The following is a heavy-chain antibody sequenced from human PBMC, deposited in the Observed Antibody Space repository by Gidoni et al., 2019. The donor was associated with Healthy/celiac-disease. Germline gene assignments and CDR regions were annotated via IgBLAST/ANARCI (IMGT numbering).Heavy chain of an antibody. J-gene: IGHJ4*02. CDR1: GFTFEDYG. CDR2: INWNGGST. D-gene: IGHD1-26*01. CDR3: ARDRRSGSTDY. V-gene: IGHV3-20*04. Sequence: EVQLVASGGGVVRPGGSLRLSCVASGFTFEDYGISWVRKAPGKGLEWVSGINWNGGSTGYADTVKGRFTIARDNAKKSLYLQMNSLRAEEKALYYCARDRRSGSTDYWGQGTLVTVSS.